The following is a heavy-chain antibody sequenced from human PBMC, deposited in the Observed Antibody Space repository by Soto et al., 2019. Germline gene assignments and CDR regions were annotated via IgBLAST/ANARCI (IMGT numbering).Heavy chain of an antibody. J-gene: IGHJ3*02. CDR1: GGSISSSSYY. Sequence: SETLSLTCTVSGGSISSSSYYWGWICQPPGKGLEWIGSIYYSGSTYYNPSLKSRVTISVDTSKNQFSLNLSSVTAGDTAVFYCARQLRGYDVLTGYFLGAAFDIWGQGTMVTVSS. CDR3: ARQLRGYDVLTGYFLGAAFDI. V-gene: IGHV4-39*01. D-gene: IGHD3-9*01. CDR2: IYYSGST.